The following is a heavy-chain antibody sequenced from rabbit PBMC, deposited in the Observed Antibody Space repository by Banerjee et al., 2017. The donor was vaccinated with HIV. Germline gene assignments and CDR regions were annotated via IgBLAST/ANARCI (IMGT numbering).Heavy chain of an antibody. CDR3: ARRPSMTLVINL. J-gene: IGHJ4*01. Sequence: QEQLVEYGGDLVQPEGSLTLTCTASGFSFISNAMCWVRQAPGKGLEWIACIYSGSNGNAYYASWAKGRFTISKTSSTTVTLQMTSLTAADTATYFCARRPSMTLVINLWGPGTLVTVS. CDR2: IYSGSNGNA. V-gene: IGHV1S45*01. CDR1: GFSFISNA. D-gene: IGHD2-1*01.